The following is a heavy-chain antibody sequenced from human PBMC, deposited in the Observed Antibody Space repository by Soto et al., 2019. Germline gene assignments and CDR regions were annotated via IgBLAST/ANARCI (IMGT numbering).Heavy chain of an antibody. CDR2: ISSSSSTI. V-gene: IGHV3-48*01. CDR3: AREIPSRGAGWFDP. Sequence: EVQLVESGGGLVQPGGSLRLSCAASGFTFSSYTMNWVRQAPGKGLEWVSYISSSSSTIYYADSVKGRFTISRDNAKNSVHLQRNILRAEDTAVYYCAREIPSRGAGWFDPWGQGTLVTVSS. D-gene: IGHD3-10*01. CDR1: GFTFSSYT. J-gene: IGHJ5*02.